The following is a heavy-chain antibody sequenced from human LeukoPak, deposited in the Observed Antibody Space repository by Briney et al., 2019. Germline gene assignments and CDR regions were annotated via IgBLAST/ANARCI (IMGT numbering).Heavy chain of an antibody. V-gene: IGHV3-30*02. Sequence: GGSLRLSCAASGFTFTTYGMHWVRQAPGKGLEWVAFIRSDGNNKYYADSEKGRFIISRDNSKNTLYLQMNSLRPEDTAVYYCAKDRDLASWGQGTLVTVSS. CDR1: GFTFTTYG. CDR3: AKDRDLAS. J-gene: IGHJ5*02. CDR2: IRSDGNNK.